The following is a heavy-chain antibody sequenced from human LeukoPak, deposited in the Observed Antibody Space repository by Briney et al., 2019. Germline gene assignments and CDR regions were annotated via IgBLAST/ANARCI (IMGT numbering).Heavy chain of an antibody. V-gene: IGHV3-20*04. J-gene: IGHJ4*02. D-gene: IGHD3-16*01. CDR2: INWNGGST. CDR1: GFSFDDYD. Sequence: AGGSLRLSCAASGFSFDDYDMSWVRQAPGKGLEWVSGINWNGGSTGYADSVKGRFTISRDNAKSSLYLQMSSLRAEDTALYYCAREEGGYFDYWGQGTLVTVSS. CDR3: AREEGGYFDY.